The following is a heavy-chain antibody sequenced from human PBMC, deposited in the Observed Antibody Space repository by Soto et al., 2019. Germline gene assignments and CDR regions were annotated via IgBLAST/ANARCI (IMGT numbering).Heavy chain of an antibody. V-gene: IGHV1-69*13. J-gene: IGHJ6*04. Sequence: SAVKVSCMASGGTFSSYSIRWLRQAPGQGREWMGGVIPIFGTANYAQKFQGRVTITADESTSTAYMELSSLRAVYTAVYYCASLTEIVATMVYYTAMDVWGNGTRV. D-gene: IGHD5-12*01. CDR2: VIPIFGTA. CDR1: GGTFSSYS. CDR3: ASLTEIVATMVYYTAMDV.